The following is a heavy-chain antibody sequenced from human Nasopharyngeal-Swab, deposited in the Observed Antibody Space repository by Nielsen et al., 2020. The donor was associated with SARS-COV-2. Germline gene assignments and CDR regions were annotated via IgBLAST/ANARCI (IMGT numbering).Heavy chain of an antibody. CDR1: GGSISSYY. CDR3: ARDRTLYGDYPPYYYGMDV. CDR2: IYYSGST. Sequence: SETLSLTCTVSGGSISSYYWSWIRQPPGKGLEWIGYIYYSGSTNYNPSLKSRVTISVDTSKNQFSLKLSSVTAADTAVYYCARDRTLYGDYPPYYYGMDVWGQGTTVTVSS. J-gene: IGHJ6*02. V-gene: IGHV4-59*01. D-gene: IGHD4-17*01.